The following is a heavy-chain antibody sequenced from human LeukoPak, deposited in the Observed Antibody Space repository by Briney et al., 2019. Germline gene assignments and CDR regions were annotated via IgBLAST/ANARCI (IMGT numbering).Heavy chain of an antibody. CDR3: ARAEIFQVAGPDAFDI. CDR1: GYTFPRYG. V-gene: IGHV1-2*02. J-gene: IGHJ3*02. D-gene: IGHD6-19*01. Sequence: GASVKVSCKASGYTFPRYGISGVRQAPGQGLEWMGWINPNSGGTNYAQKFQGRVTMTRDTSISTAYMELSRLRSDDTAVYYCARAEIFQVAGPDAFDIWGQGTMVTLSS. CDR2: INPNSGGT.